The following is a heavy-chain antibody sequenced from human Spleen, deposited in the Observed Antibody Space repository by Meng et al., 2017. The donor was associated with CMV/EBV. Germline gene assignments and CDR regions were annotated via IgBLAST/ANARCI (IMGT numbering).Heavy chain of an antibody. CDR2: IHPHRGYT. J-gene: IGHJ4*02. D-gene: IGHD3-10*01. Sequence: ASVQVSCKASGYTFIAHYFHWVRQAPGQGLEWVGWIHPHRGYTNDAQQFQGRVTLTRYTSINTGYMELTRQTSDDTAVYYCARRFFSRGSCYPDYWGQGALVTVSS. CDR1: GYTFIAHY. CDR3: ARRFFSRGSCYPDY. V-gene: IGHV1-2*02.